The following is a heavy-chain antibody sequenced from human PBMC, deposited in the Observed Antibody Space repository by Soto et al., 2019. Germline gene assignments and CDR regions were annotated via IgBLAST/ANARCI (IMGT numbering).Heavy chain of an antibody. CDR2: IYYSGST. CDR3: ARAGLGKIDY. CDR1: GGSISSYY. J-gene: IGHJ4*02. D-gene: IGHD4-17*01. Sequence: QVQLQESGPGLVKPSETLSLTCTVSGGSISSYYWSWIRQPPGKGLEWIGYIYYSGSTNYNPSLKXXVXIXXDTSKNQFSRKLSSVTAADTAVYYCARAGLGKIDYWGQGTLVTVSS. V-gene: IGHV4-59*01.